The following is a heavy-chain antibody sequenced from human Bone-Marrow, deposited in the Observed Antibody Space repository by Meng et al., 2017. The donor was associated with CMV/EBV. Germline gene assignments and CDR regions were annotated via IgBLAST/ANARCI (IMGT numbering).Heavy chain of an antibody. V-gene: IGHV4-39*01. Sequence: SETLSLTCTVSGGSISSSSYYWGWIRQPPGKGLEWIGSIYYSGSTYYNLPLKSRVTISVDTSKNQFSLKLSSVTAADTAVYYCARQPFGYSSSWYYFDYWGQGTLVTVSS. CDR2: IYYSGST. D-gene: IGHD6-13*01. J-gene: IGHJ4*02. CDR1: GGSISSSSYY. CDR3: ARQPFGYSSSWYYFDY.